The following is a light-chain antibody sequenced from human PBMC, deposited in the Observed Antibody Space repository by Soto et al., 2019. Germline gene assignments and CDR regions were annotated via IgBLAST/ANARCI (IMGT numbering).Light chain of an antibody. V-gene: IGKV3-20*01. Sequence: ETVLTQSPGTLSLSPGERATLSCRASQSVSSSYLAWYQQKPGQAPRLLIYGASSRATGIPDRFSGSGSGNDFNLTNSRLEPEDFAVYYCQQYGSSPFTFGGGTKVEIK. CDR2: GAS. J-gene: IGKJ4*01. CDR3: QQYGSSPFT. CDR1: QSVSSSY.